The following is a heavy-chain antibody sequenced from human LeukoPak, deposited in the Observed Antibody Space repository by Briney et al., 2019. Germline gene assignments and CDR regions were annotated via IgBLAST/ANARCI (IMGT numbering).Heavy chain of an antibody. CDR1: GFNFSSYS. Sequence: GGSLRLSCAASGFNFSSYSMNWVRQAPGKGLEWVSSISSSSSYIYYGDSVKGRFTISRDNAKNSLYLQMHSLRADDTALYYCARLPGRSRVDPWGQGTLVTVSS. V-gene: IGHV3-21*01. CDR3: ARLPGRSRVDP. CDR2: ISSSSSYI. J-gene: IGHJ5*02. D-gene: IGHD3-10*01.